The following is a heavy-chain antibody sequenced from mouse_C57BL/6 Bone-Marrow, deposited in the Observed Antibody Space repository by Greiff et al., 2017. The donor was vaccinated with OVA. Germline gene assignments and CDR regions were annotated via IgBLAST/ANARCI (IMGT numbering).Heavy chain of an antibody. CDR2: ISDGGSYT. D-gene: IGHD3-1*01. J-gene: IGHJ4*01. Sequence: EVKLQESGGGLVKPGGSLKLSCAASGFTFSSYAMSWVRQTPEKRLEWVATISDGGSYTYYPDNVKGRFTISRDNAKNNLYLQMSHLKSEETAMYYCARELLREDYWGQGTSVTVSS. V-gene: IGHV5-4*01. CDR1: GFTFSSYA. CDR3: ARELLREDY.